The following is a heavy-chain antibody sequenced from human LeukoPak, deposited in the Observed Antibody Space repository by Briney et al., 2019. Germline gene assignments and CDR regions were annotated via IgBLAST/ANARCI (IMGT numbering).Heavy chain of an antibody. CDR3: AKDRLLVRAVIPDAFDI. V-gene: IGHV3-23*01. D-gene: IGHD3-10*01. Sequence: PGGSLRLSCGASGFTFSSYAMSWVRQAPGTGLEWVSGISGSGGSTKYADSVKGRFTISRDNSKNTLYLQMNSLRAEDTAVYYCAKDRLLVRAVIPDAFDIWGQGAIVIVSS. CDR2: ISGSGGST. J-gene: IGHJ3*02. CDR1: GFTFSSYA.